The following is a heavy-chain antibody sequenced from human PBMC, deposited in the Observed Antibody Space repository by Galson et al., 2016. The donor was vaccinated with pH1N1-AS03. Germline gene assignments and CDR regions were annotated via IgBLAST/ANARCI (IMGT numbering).Heavy chain of an antibody. Sequence: SLRLSCAASGFTFSDNHMSWIRQAPGRGLEYIGYISESGGGTGYRDSVKGRFTISRDNAKNSLYMQMNSLRAEDTAVYYCTRYARGPSIGGQGLLVTVTA. V-gene: IGHV3-11*04. CDR1: GFTFSDNH. CDR3: TRYARGPSI. J-gene: IGHJ1*01. CDR2: ISESGGGT. D-gene: IGHD2-15*01.